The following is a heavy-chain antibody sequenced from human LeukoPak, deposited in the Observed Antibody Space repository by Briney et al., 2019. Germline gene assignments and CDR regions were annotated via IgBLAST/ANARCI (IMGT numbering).Heavy chain of an antibody. J-gene: IGHJ4*02. Sequence: SETLSLTCTVSGGSISSYYWSWIRQPAGKGLEWIGRIYTSGSTNYNPSLKSRVTMSVDTSKNQFSLKLSSVTAADTAVYYCARDLHGYNARYFDYWGQGTLVTVSS. D-gene: IGHD5-24*01. CDR2: IYTSGST. CDR1: GGSISSYY. CDR3: ARDLHGYNARYFDY. V-gene: IGHV4-4*07.